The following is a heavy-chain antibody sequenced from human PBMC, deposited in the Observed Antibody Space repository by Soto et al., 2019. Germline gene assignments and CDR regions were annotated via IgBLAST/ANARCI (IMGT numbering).Heavy chain of an antibody. Sequence: GGSLRLSCSVAGFTVSDSMSWVRQAPGKGLECVSFIHSDGSTHYTDSARGRFTISRDNSKNTLYLQMDRLRVDDTAVYFCARDASGPCDYWGQGTLVTVSS. D-gene: IGHD6-19*01. CDR1: GFTVSDS. CDR3: ARDASGPCDY. V-gene: IGHV3-53*01. CDR2: IHSDGST. J-gene: IGHJ4*02.